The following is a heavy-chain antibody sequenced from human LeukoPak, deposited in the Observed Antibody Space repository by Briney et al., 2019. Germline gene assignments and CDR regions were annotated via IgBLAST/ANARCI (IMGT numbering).Heavy chain of an antibody. CDR2: INPSGGST. CDR3: AIAVAGGFDY. D-gene: IGHD6-19*01. Sequence: GASVKVSCKASGYTFTNYYITWVRQAPGQGLEWMGIINPSGGSTSYAQKFQGRVTMTRDTSTSTVYMELSSLRSEDTAVYYCAIAVAGGFDYWGQGTLVTVSS. CDR1: GYTFTNYY. V-gene: IGHV1-46*01. J-gene: IGHJ4*02.